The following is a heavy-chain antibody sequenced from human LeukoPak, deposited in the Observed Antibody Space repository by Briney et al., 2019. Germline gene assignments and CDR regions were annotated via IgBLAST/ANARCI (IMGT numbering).Heavy chain of an antibody. Sequence: SETLSLTCTVSGASISNYYWSWIRQPAGKGLEWIGRFYPSGSTNYSPSLKSRVTMSVDTSKNQFSLKLSSVTAADTAVYYCATERDLKNWFDPWGQGTLVTVSS. CDR1: GASISNYY. CDR3: ATERDLKNWFDP. J-gene: IGHJ5*02. V-gene: IGHV4-4*07. CDR2: FYPSGST. D-gene: IGHD3/OR15-3a*01.